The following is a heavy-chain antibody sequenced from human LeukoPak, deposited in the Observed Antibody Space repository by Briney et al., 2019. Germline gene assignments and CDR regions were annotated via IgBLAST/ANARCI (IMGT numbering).Heavy chain of an antibody. CDR2: TSAYNGNT. J-gene: IGHJ4*02. Sequence: ASVKVSCKASGYTFTSYGISWVRQALGQGLEWMGWTSAYNGNTNYAQILQGRVTMTTDTSTSTAYMELRSLRSDDTAVYHCARDSYGGTTGYWGQGTLVTVSS. D-gene: IGHD4-23*01. V-gene: IGHV1-18*01. CDR3: ARDSYGGTTGY. CDR1: GYTFTSYG.